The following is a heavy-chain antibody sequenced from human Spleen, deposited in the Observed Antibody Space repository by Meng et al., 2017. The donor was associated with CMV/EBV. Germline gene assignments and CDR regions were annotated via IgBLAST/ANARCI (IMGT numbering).Heavy chain of an antibody. D-gene: IGHD3-22*01. J-gene: IGHJ6*02. CDR2: ISSSGDTI. CDR3: ARHGYDNPKYYGMDV. V-gene: IGHV3-48*03. CDR1: GFTFSSHE. Sequence: GESLKISCAASGFTFSSHEMNWVRQAPGKGLEWLSYISSSGDTIYYADSVKGRFTISRDNAKHSLYLQMNSLRAEDTATYYCARHGYDNPKYYGMDVWGQGTTVTVSS.